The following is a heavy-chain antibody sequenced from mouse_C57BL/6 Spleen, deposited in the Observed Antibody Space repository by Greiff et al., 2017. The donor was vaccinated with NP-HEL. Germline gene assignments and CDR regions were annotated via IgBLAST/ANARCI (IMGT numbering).Heavy chain of an antibody. J-gene: IGHJ4*01. V-gene: IGHV1-76*01. Sequence: QVHVKQSGAELVRPGASVKLSCKASGYTFTDYYINWVKQRPGQGLEWIARIYPGSGNTYYNEKFKGKATLTAEKSSSTAYMQLSSLTSEDSAVYFCARRATTVVAKDYAMDYWGQGTSVTVSS. CDR2: IYPGSGNT. CDR3: ARRATTVVAKDYAMDY. D-gene: IGHD1-1*01. CDR1: GYTFTDYY.